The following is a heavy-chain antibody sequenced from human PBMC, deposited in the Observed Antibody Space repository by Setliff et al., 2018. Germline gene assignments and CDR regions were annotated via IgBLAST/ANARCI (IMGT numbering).Heavy chain of an antibody. CDR3: ANAEVVVAP. Sequence: ASVKVSCKASRYTFTSYCVHWVRQAPGQRLEWMGWINAANGNTKYSQKFQGRVTITRDTSASTVYMELSSLRYEDTAVYYCANAEVVVAPWGQGTLVTVS. J-gene: IGHJ4*02. V-gene: IGHV1-3*01. D-gene: IGHD2-15*01. CDR1: RYTFTSYC. CDR2: INAANGNT.